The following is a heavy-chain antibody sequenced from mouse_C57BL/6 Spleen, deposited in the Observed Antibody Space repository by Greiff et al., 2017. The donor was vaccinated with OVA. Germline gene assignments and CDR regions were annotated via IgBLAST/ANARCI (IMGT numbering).Heavy chain of an antibody. J-gene: IGHJ2*01. CDR1: GFTFSSYA. V-gene: IGHV5-4*01. CDR2: ISDGGSYT. CDR3: ARDKAGLYFDY. Sequence: EVKLVESGGGLVKPGGSLKLSCAASGFTFSSYAMSWVRQTPEKRLEWVATISDGGSYTYYPDNVKGRVTISRDNAKNNLYLQMSHLKSEDTAMYYCARDKAGLYFDYWGQGTTLTVSS. D-gene: IGHD3-1*01.